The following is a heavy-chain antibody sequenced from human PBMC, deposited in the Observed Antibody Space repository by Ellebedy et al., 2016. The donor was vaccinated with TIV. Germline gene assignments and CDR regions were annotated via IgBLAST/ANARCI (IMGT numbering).Heavy chain of an antibody. V-gene: IGHV4-59*08. Sequence: MPSETLSLTCTVPGGSISSYYWSWIRQPPGKGLEWIGFILSTGPANYNSSLESRVAISADTSKSQVSLKLSSVTAADTAVYDCVRAVGGTNRFDLWGQGTLVIVSS. D-gene: IGHD6-19*01. J-gene: IGHJ4*02. CDR2: ILSTGPA. CDR1: GGSISSYY. CDR3: VRAVGGTNRFDL.